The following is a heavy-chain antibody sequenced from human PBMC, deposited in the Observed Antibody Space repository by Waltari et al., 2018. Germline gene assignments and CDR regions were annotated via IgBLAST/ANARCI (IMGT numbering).Heavy chain of an antibody. Sequence: EVQVLESGGGLVQPGGSLRLSCAASGFPFSCCAMSWVRQAPGKGLEWVSTINNAGDDTYYADSVRGRFTISRDNSKNTLYLQVNSLRAEDTAIYYCAKLAGISAWFFDYWGQGTLVTVSS. CDR1: GFPFSCCA. J-gene: IGHJ4*02. CDR3: AKLAGISAWFFDY. CDR2: INNAGDDT. V-gene: IGHV3-23*01. D-gene: IGHD1-1*01.